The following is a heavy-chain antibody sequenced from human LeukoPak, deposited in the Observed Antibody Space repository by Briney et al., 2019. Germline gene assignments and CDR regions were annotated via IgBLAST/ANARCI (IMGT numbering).Heavy chain of an antibody. CDR1: GGSISSYY. CDR3: ARAGITMASSDAFDI. J-gene: IGHJ3*02. CDR2: IYHSGST. V-gene: IGHV4-59*12. Sequence: SETLSLTCTVSGGSISSYYWSWIRQPPGKGLEWIGEIYHSGSTNYNPSLKSRVTISVDKSKNQFSLKLSSVTAADTAVYYCARAGITMASSDAFDIWGQGTMVTVSS. D-gene: IGHD3-10*01.